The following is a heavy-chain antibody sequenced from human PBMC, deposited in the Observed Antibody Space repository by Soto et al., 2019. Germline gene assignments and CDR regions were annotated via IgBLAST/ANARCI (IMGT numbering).Heavy chain of an antibody. D-gene: IGHD2-21*02. CDR3: ARDRVTYCGGDCYSGFDL. CDR2: IIPIFGTA. V-gene: IGHV1-69*13. CDR1: GGTFSSYA. Sequence: ASVKVSCKASGGTFSSYAISWVRQAPGQGLEWTGGIIPIFGTANYAQKFQGRVTITADESTSTAYMELSSLRSEDTAVYYCARDRVTYCGGDCYSGFDLWGQGTLVTVSS. J-gene: IGHJ5*02.